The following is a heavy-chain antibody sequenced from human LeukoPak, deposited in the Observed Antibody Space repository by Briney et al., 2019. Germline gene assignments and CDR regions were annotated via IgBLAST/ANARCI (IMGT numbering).Heavy chain of an antibody. V-gene: IGHV4-30-2*01. D-gene: IGHD3-3*01. Sequence: PSETLSLTCAVSGVSITSDTYYWSWIRQPPGKGLEWIGYILHSGSTYHNPSLKSRVTMLVDTSKNQFSLKLSSVTAADTAVYFCARTRDFWSAYFDYWGQGILVTVSS. J-gene: IGHJ4*02. CDR3: ARTRDFWSAYFDY. CDR2: ILHSGST. CDR1: GVSITSDTYY.